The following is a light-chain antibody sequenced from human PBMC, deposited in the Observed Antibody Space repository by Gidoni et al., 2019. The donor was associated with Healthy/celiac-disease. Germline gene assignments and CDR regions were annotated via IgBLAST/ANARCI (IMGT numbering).Light chain of an antibody. CDR1: QSISSY. CDR2: AAS. V-gene: IGKV1-39*01. CDR3: QQSYSTPRT. Sequence: DIQMTQSPSSLSASVGDRVTITCRASQSISSYLNWDQQKPGKAPKLLIYAASSLQRGVPSRFSGSGSGTDFTLNISSLQPEDFATYYCQQSYSTPRTFGQGTKLEIK. J-gene: IGKJ2*01.